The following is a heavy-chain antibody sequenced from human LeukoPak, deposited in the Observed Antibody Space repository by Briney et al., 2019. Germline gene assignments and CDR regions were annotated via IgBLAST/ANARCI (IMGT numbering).Heavy chain of an antibody. J-gene: IGHJ4*02. CDR1: GGSISSGDYY. Sequence: SQTLSLTCTVSGGSISSGDYYWSWIRQPPGKGLEWIGYIYYSGSTYYNPSLKSRVTISVDTSKNQFSLKLSSVTAADTAVYYCARVYSGYDALLPFDYWGQGTLVTVSS. CDR3: ARVYSGYDALLPFDY. V-gene: IGHV4-30-4*01. CDR2: IYYSGST. D-gene: IGHD5-12*01.